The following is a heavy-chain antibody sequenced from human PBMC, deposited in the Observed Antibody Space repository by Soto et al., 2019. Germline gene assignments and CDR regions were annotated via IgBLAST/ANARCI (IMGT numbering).Heavy chain of an antibody. CDR3: ARVWELLPSDY. CDR2: ISYDGSNK. Sequence: QVQLVESGGGVVQPGRSLRLSCAASGFTFSSYAIHWVRQAPGKGLEWVAVISYDGSNKYYAHSVKGRFTISRDNSKNTLYLQMNSLRAEDTAVYYCARVWELLPSDYWGQGTLVTVSS. V-gene: IGHV3-30-3*01. J-gene: IGHJ4*02. CDR1: GFTFSSYA. D-gene: IGHD1-26*01.